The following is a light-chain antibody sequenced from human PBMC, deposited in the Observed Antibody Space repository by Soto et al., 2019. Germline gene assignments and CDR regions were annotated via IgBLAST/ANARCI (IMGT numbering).Light chain of an antibody. Sequence: EIVLTQSPGTLSLSPGERATLSCRASESVSSTSLAWYQQKPGQAPRLLMYGVSSRANGIPDRFTGSGPGTDFILTINRLESDDFGAYFCRQYDKSAWTCGPGIKVDSK. CDR2: GVS. CDR1: ESVSSTS. J-gene: IGKJ1*01. V-gene: IGKV3-20*01. CDR3: RQYDKSAWT.